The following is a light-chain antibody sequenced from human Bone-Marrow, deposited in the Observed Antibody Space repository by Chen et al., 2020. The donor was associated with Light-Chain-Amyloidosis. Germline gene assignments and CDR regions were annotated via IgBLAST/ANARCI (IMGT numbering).Light chain of an antibody. J-gene: IGLJ3*02. CDR3: QVWDRSSDRPV. Sequence: SYVLTQPSSVSVAPGQTATLACGGNNIGSTSVHWYQQTPGQAPRLVVYDDSYRPSGIPERLSGSNSGNTATLTISRGEAGDEADDYCQVWDRSSDRPVFGGGTKLTVL. V-gene: IGLV3-21*02. CDR1: NIGSTS. CDR2: DDS.